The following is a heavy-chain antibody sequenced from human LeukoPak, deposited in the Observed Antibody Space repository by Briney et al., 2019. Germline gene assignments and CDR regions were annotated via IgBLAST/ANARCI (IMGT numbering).Heavy chain of an antibody. CDR1: GFTFSDYG. CDR3: TKDSHAFDI. V-gene: IGHV3-30*02. Sequence: GGSLRLSCAASGFTFSDYGMHWVRQAPGKGLEWVAFIRYDGNDKYYADSVKGRFTISRDNSKNTLWLQMNSLRAEDTAVYYCTKDSHAFDIWGRGTMVTVSS. CDR2: IRYDGNDK. J-gene: IGHJ3*02.